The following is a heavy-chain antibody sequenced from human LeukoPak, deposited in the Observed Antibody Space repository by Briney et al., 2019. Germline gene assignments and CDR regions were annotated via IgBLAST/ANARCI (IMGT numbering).Heavy chain of an antibody. CDR2: ISSSSSYI. Sequence: PGGSLRLSCAASGFTFSSYSMNWVRQAPGKGLEWVSSISSSSSYIDYADSVKGRFTISRDNAKKSLDLLMNSLRAEDTAVYYCAKGGGSGSSHGMDVWGQGTTVTVSS. J-gene: IGHJ6*02. V-gene: IGHV3-21*01. D-gene: IGHD1-26*01. CDR3: AKGGGSGSSHGMDV. CDR1: GFTFSSYS.